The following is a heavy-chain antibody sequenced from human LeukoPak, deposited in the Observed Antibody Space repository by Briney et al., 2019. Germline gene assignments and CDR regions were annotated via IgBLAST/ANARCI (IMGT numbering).Heavy chain of an antibody. CDR1: GYTLTELP. CDR2: FDPEDGET. Sequence: ASVKVSCKVFGYTLTELPIHWVRQAPGKGLEWAGGFDPEDGETTYAQKFQGRVTMTEDTSTDTAYMEVSGLRSEDTAVYYCATRTTGTTDALDIWGQGTMVTVSS. V-gene: IGHV1-24*01. J-gene: IGHJ3*02. D-gene: IGHD1-1*01. CDR3: ATRTTGTTDALDI.